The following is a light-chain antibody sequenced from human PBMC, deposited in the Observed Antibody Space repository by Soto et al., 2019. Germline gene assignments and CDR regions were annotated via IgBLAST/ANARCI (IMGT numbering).Light chain of an antibody. CDR1: SSDVANYNY. J-gene: IGLJ1*01. V-gene: IGLV2-11*01. CDR2: DVS. Sequence: QSALTQPRSVSGSPGQSVTLSCTGTSSDVANYNYVSWYQQHPGKVPKLMIYDVSKRPSGVPDRFSGSKSGNTASLTISGLQAEDEADYYCCSYAGSYTEVFGTETKLTVL. CDR3: CSYAGSYTEV.